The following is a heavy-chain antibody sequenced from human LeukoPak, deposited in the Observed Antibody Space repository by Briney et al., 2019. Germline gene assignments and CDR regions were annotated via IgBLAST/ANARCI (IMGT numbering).Heavy chain of an antibody. J-gene: IGHJ4*02. Sequence: GGSLRLSCAASGFRFDIYWMHWVRQVPGKGLEWVSRINDDGGSIRYADSVKGRFAISRDNAKNTVYLDMTSLRVEDTAVYYCAKKGYAGSGTYSYYFDYWGQGALVTVSS. CDR1: GFRFDIYW. CDR3: AKKGYAGSGTYSYYFDY. V-gene: IGHV3-74*01. CDR2: INDDGGSI. D-gene: IGHD3-10*01.